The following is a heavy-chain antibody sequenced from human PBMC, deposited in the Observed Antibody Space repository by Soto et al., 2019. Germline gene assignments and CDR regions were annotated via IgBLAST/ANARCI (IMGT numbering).Heavy chain of an antibody. J-gene: IGHJ4*02. Sequence: ASVKVSCKASGYTFTSYAMHWVRQAPGQRLEWMGWINAGNGNTKYSQKFQGRVTITRDTSASTAYMELSSLRSEDTAVYYCDRGPSHRLFDYWGQGTLVTVSS. CDR2: INAGNGNT. CDR1: GYTFTSYA. V-gene: IGHV1-3*01. CDR3: DRGPSHRLFDY.